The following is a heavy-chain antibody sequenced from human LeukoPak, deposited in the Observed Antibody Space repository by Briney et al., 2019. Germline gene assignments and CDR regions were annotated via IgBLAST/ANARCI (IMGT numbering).Heavy chain of an antibody. J-gene: IGHJ3*02. Sequence: GGSLRLSCAASGFTVSSNYMCWVRQAPGKGLEWVSVIYSGGNTYYTDSVKGRFTISRDNSKNTLYLQMNSLRPEDTAVYYCARGGYSSGWFHAFDIWGQGTMVTVSS. V-gene: IGHV3-66*02. D-gene: IGHD6-19*01. CDR1: GFTVSSNY. CDR2: IYSGGNT. CDR3: ARGGYSSGWFHAFDI.